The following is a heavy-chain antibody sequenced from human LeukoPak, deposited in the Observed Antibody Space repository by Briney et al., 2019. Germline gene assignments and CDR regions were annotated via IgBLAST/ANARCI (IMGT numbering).Heavy chain of an antibody. V-gene: IGHV4-30-4*01. Sequence: SQTLSLTCTVSGGSISSGDYYWSWIRQPPGKGLEWMGYIYYSGSTYYNPSLKSRVTISVDTSKNQFSLKLSSVTAADTAVYYCAREGGYSYGRFDYGGQGTLVTVSS. CDR2: IYYSGST. J-gene: IGHJ4*02. CDR3: AREGGYSYGRFDY. CDR1: GGSISSGDYY. D-gene: IGHD5-18*01.